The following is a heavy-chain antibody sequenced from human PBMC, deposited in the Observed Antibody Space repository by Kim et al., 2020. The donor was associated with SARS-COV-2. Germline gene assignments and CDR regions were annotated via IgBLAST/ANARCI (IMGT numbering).Heavy chain of an antibody. D-gene: IGHD3-10*01. CDR2: IYYSGST. J-gene: IGHJ3*02. Sequence: SETLSLTCTVSGGSVSSGSYYWSWIRQPPGKGLEWIGYIYYSGSTNYNPSLKSRVTISVDTSKNQFSLKLSSVTAADTAVYYCARDLVRANDAFDIWGQGTMVTVSS. V-gene: IGHV4-61*01. CDR3: ARDLVRANDAFDI. CDR1: GGSVSSGSYY.